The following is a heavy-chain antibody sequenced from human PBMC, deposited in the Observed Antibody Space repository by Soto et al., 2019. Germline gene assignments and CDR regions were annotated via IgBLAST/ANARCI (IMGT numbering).Heavy chain of an antibody. CDR3: ARGRTIFGVVDYYYDMDV. Sequence: ASVKVSCKVSGYNLIELSMNWVRQAPGKGLEWMGGFAPEDGETKHAQQFQGRVTMTEDTSTNTAYMELSSLRSEDTAVYYCARGRTIFGVVDYYYDMDVWGQGTTVTVSS. D-gene: IGHD3-3*01. CDR2: FAPEDGET. V-gene: IGHV1-24*01. CDR1: GYNLIELS. J-gene: IGHJ6*02.